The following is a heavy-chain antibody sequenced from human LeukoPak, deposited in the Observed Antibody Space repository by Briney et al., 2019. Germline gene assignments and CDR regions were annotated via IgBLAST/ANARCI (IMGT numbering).Heavy chain of an antibody. CDR1: GYSFTSYW. D-gene: IGHD6-19*01. CDR3: ARSYSSGLTYMDV. J-gene: IGHJ6*03. V-gene: IGHV5-51*01. CDR2: IYPGDPDT. Sequence: GESLKISCKGSGYSFTSYWIGWVRQMPGKGLEWMGIIYPGDPDTRYSPSFQGQVTISADKSISTAYLQWSSLKASDTAMYYCARSYSSGLTYMDVWGKGTTVTVSS.